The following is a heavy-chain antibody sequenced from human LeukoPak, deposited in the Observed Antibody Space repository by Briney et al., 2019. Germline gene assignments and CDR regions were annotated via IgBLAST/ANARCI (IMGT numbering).Heavy chain of an antibody. J-gene: IGHJ4*02. Sequence: SETLSLTCTVSGGSISNDSWGWIRQPPGKGLEWIGYIYYSGSTNYNPSLKSRVTISVDTSKNQFSLKLRSVTAADTAAYYCARWNEGLDYWGQGTLVTVSS. D-gene: IGHD1-1*01. V-gene: IGHV4-59*01. CDR2: IYYSGST. CDR3: ARWNEGLDY. CDR1: GGSISNDS.